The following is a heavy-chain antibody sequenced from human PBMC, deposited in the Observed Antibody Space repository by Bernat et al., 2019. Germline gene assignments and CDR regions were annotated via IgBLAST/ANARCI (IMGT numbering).Heavy chain of an antibody. CDR2: ITHSGST. Sequence: QVQLQQWGAGLLKPSETLSLTCAVYGGSFSGYYWSWIRQPPGKGLEWIGEITHSGSTNYNQSLKSRVTISVDTSKNQFSLKLSSVTAADTAVSYCRRYEEYSGQTGDYRYFDYWGQGTLVTVSS. CDR1: GGSFSGYY. D-gene: IGHD5-12*01. CDR3: RRYEEYSGQTGDYRYFDY. V-gene: IGHV4-34*01. J-gene: IGHJ4*02.